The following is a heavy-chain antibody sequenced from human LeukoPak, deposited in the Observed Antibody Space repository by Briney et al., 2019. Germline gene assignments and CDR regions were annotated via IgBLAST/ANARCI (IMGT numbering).Heavy chain of an antibody. CDR3: ARAIGYDYVWGSYRYWSGTDY. J-gene: IGHJ4*02. CDR1: GGSISSGGYS. D-gene: IGHD3-16*02. V-gene: IGHV4-30-4*07. Sequence: PSETLSLTCAVSGGSISSGGYSWSWIRQPPGKGLEWIGYIYYSGSTYYNPSLKSRVTISVDTSKNQFSLKLSSVTAADTAVYYCARAIGYDYVWGSYRYWSGTDYWGQGTLVTVSS. CDR2: IYYSGST.